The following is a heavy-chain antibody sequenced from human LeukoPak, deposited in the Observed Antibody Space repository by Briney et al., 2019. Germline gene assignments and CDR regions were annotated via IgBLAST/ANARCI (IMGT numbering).Heavy chain of an antibody. CDR3: AEVGRYYDSSGYPDDY. CDR1: GFTFSSYG. Sequence: QAGGTLRLSCAASGFTFSSYGMSWVRQAPGKGLEWVSTISGSGGSTYYADSVKGRFTISRDNSKNTLYLQMNSLRAEDTAVYYCAEVGRYYDSSGYPDDYWGQGTLVTVSS. V-gene: IGHV3-23*01. D-gene: IGHD3-22*01. CDR2: ISGSGGST. J-gene: IGHJ4*02.